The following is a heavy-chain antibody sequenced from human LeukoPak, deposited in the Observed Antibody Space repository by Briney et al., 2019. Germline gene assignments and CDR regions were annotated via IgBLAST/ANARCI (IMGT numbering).Heavy chain of an antibody. CDR3: ARGYCSGGSCYLRWFDP. Sequence: VASVKVSCKASGYTFTSYGISWVRQAPGQGLEWMGWISAYNGNTNYAQKLQGRVTMTTDTSTSTAYMELRSLRSDDTAVYYCARGYCSGGSCYLRWFDPWGQGTLVTVSS. J-gene: IGHJ5*02. CDR2: ISAYNGNT. CDR1: GYTFTSYG. D-gene: IGHD2-15*01. V-gene: IGHV1-18*01.